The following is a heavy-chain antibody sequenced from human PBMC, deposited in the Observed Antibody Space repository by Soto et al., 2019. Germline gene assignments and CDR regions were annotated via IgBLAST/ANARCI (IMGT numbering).Heavy chain of an antibody. D-gene: IGHD3-3*01. CDR1: GFTFSSYA. CDR3: AVAKDFWSGKGGMDV. CDR2: ISGSGNSA. Sequence: GGSLRLSCAASGFTFSSYAMSWVRQAPGKGLEWVSGISGSGNSANYADSVKGRFSISRDNSRNTLYLQMNSLRAEDTAVYYCAVAKDFWSGKGGMDVWGQGTTVTVSS. J-gene: IGHJ6*02. V-gene: IGHV3-23*01.